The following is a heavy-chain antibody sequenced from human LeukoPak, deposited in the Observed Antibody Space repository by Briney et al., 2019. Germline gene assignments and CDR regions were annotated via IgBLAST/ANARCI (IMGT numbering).Heavy chain of an antibody. V-gene: IGHV1-69*05. CDR1: RGTFSSYP. Sequence: SVKVSCKASRGTFSSYPISWLRQAPGQGLEWMGRIIPIFGTANYAQKFQGRVTITTDESTSTAYMELSSLRSEDTAVYYCARDLRHRYYDSSVYYYYMDVWGKGTTVTVSS. J-gene: IGHJ6*03. CDR2: IIPIFGTA. CDR3: ARDLRHRYYDSSVYYYYMDV. D-gene: IGHD3-22*01.